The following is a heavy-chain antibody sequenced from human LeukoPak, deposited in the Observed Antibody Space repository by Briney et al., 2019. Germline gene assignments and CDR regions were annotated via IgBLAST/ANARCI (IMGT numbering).Heavy chain of an antibody. D-gene: IGHD5-12*01. Sequence: SETLSLTCGVYGGSFSGYYWSWIRQPPGKGLEWIGEINHSGSTNYNPSLKSRVTISVDTSKNQFSLKLSSVTAADTAVYYCARWRWQYYFDYWGQGTLVTVSS. CDR1: GGSFSGYY. CDR3: ARWRWQYYFDY. V-gene: IGHV4-34*01. J-gene: IGHJ4*02. CDR2: INHSGST.